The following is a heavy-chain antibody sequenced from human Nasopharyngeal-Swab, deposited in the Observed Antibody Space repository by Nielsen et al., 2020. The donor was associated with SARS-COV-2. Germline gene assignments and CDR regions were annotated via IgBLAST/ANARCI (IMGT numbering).Heavy chain of an antibody. V-gene: IGHV3-23*03. J-gene: IGHJ4*02. CDR2: IYSGGSST. CDR3: AKDQGSYYDY. Sequence: GASLKISCAASGFTFSSYAMSWVRQAPGKGLEWVSVIYSGGSSTYYADSVKGRFTISRDNSKNTLYLQMNSPRAEDTAVYYCAKDQGSYYDYWGQGTLVTVSS. D-gene: IGHD1-26*01. CDR1: GFTFSSYA.